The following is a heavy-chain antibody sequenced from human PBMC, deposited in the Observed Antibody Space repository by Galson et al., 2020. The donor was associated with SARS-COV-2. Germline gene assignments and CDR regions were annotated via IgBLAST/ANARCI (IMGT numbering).Heavy chain of an antibody. CDR2: INPSGGST. V-gene: IGHV1-46*01. CDR3: ARGGDIVATTGYCMDV. J-gene: IGHJ6*03. Sequence: ASVKVSCKASGYTFTSYCMHWVRQAPGQGLEWMGIINPSGGSTSYAQKFQGRVTMTRDTSTSTVYMELSSLRSEDTAVYYCARGGDIVATTGYCMDVWGKGTTVTVSS. CDR1: GYTFTSYC. D-gene: IGHD5-12*01.